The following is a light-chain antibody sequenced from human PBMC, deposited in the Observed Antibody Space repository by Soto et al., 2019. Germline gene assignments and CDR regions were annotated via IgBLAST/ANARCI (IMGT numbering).Light chain of an antibody. CDR2: AAS. J-gene: IGKJ2*01. CDR3: QQYNSWPPYT. V-gene: IGKV3-15*01. CDR1: QGIGNT. Sequence: EIVITQSPATLSVSPGEGATLSCRASQGIGNTLAWYQQKPGQTPRLLIYAASIRATGVPARFSGSGSGTDFTLTINSLQSEDFAVYYCQQYNSWPPYTFGQGTKVDIK.